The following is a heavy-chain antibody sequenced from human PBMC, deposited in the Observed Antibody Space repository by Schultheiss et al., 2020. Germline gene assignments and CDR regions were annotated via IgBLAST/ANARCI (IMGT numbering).Heavy chain of an antibody. J-gene: IGHJ1*01. V-gene: IGHV4-59*08. Sequence: SETLSLTCTVSGGSISSYYWSWIRQPPGKGLEWIGYIYYSGSTNYNPSLKSRVTISVDTSKNQFSLKLSSVTAADTAVYYCARHRDYGGSALLLDWGQGTLVTVSS. CDR3: ARHRDYGGSALLLD. D-gene: IGHD4-23*01. CDR1: GGSISSYY. CDR2: IYYSGST.